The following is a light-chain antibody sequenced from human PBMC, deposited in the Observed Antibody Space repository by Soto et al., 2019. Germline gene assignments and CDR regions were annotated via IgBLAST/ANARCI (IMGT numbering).Light chain of an antibody. CDR2: EVR. Sequence: QSALTQPASVSGSPGQSITISCTGTTSDVGGYNYVSWHQQHPGKAPKLMIHEVRYRPSGVSNRFSGSKSGNTASLTISGLQAEDEADYYCSSYASSGTLVFGGGAKLTVL. V-gene: IGLV2-14*01. CDR3: SSYASSGTLV. CDR1: TSDVGGYNY. J-gene: IGLJ3*02.